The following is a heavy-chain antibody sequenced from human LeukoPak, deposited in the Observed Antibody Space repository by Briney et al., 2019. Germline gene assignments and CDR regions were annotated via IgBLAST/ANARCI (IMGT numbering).Heavy chain of an antibody. Sequence: ASVKVSCKASGYTFTGYYMHWVRQAPGQGLEWMGWINPNSGGTNYAQKFQGRVTMTRDTSISTAYMELSRLRSDDTAVYYCARVEPRSSSSLGYWGQGTLVTVSS. CDR3: ARVEPRSSSSLGY. V-gene: IGHV1-2*02. D-gene: IGHD6-6*01. CDR2: INPNSGGT. CDR1: GYTFTGYY. J-gene: IGHJ4*02.